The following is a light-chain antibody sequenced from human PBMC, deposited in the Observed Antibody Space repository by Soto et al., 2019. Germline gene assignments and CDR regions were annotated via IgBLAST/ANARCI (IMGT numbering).Light chain of an antibody. CDR1: SSNIGNNY. J-gene: IGLJ1*01. CDR3: GTWDSSLSGGV. Sequence: QSVLTQPPSVSAAPGQKVTISCSGSSSNIGNNYVSWYRQLPGTAPKLLIYDNNKRPSGIPDRFSGSKSGTSATLGITGLQTGDEDDYYCGTWDSSLSGGVFGTGTKVTVL. V-gene: IGLV1-51*01. CDR2: DNN.